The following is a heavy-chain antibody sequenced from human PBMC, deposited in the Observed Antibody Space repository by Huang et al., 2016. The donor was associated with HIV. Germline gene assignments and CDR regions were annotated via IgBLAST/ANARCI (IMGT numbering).Heavy chain of an antibody. CDR1: GGSMSSYY. CDR3: ASASIAARRWFDP. Sequence: QVQLQESGPGLVKPSETLSLTCTVSGGSMSSYYWSWIRQPPGKGLEWIGYIYYSGSTNDNPSLESLVTISVDTSKNQVSLRLSSVTAADTAVYYCASASIAARRWFDPWGQGSLVTISS. J-gene: IGHJ5*01. D-gene: IGHD6-6*01. CDR2: IYYSGST. V-gene: IGHV4-59*01.